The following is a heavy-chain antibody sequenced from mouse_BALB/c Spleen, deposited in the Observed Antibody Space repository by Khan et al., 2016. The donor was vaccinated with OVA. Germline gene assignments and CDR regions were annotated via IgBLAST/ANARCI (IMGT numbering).Heavy chain of an antibody. D-gene: IGHD1-3*01. CDR2: IWAGGST. V-gene: IGHV2-9*02. CDR3: SSAFYNGAWFAY. J-gene: IGHJ3*01. CDR1: GFSISNYG. Sequence: QVQLKESGPGLVAPSQTLSISCTVSGFSISNYGVHWVRQPPGKGLEWLGVIWAGGSTHHNSALMSRLSITQDNSKNTVFLKMNSLQTYYTSIYYWSSAFYNGAWFAYWGQGTLVTVSA.